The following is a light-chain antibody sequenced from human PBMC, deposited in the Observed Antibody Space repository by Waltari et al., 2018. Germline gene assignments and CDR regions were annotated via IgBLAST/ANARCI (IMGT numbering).Light chain of an antibody. CDR1: SSDVGGYDY. CDR2: DVS. V-gene: IGLV2-14*01. Sequence: QSALTQPASVSGSPGQSITISCTGSSSDVGGYDYVSWYPQHPGKAPKLMIYDVSNRPSGVSNRFSGSKSGNMASLTISGLQAEDEADYYCTSYTSRKTRVFGGGTKVTVL. J-gene: IGLJ3*02. CDR3: TSYTSRKTRV.